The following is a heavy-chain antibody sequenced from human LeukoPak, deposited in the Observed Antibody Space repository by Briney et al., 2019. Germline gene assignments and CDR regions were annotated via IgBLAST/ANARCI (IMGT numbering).Heavy chain of an antibody. D-gene: IGHD4-11*01. Sequence: SETLSLTCTVSGGSISSSSYYWGWIRQPPGKGLEWIGSIYYSGSTYYNPSLKSRVTISVDTSKNQFSLKLSSVTAADTAVYYCARYRATHANASDIWGQGTMVTVSS. CDR1: GGSISSSSYY. V-gene: IGHV4-39*01. CDR3: ARYRATHANASDI. J-gene: IGHJ3*02. CDR2: IYYSGST.